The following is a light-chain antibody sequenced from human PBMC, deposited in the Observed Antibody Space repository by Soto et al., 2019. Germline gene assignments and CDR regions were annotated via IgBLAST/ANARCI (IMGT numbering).Light chain of an antibody. V-gene: IGLV2-14*01. J-gene: IGLJ1*01. Sequence: QSVLTQPASVSGSPGQSITISCTGTSSDVGGYIYVSWYQQHPGKAPKLMIYDVSNRPSGVSNRFSGSKSGNTASLTISGLQAEDEADYYCSSYTSSSTLSVFGTGTKLTVL. CDR3: SSYTSSSTLSV. CDR1: SSDVGGYIY. CDR2: DVS.